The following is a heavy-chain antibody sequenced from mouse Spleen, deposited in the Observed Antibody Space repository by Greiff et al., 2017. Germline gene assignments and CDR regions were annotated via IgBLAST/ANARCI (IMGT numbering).Heavy chain of an antibody. Sequence: QVQLQQPGAELVKPGASVKVSCKASGYTFTSYWMHWVKQRPGQGLEWIGRIHPSDSDTNYNQKFKGKATLTVDKSSSTAYMQLSSLTSEDSAVYYCATNLRYDLYYYAMDYWGQGTSVTVSS. CDR1: GYTFTSYW. J-gene: IGHJ4*01. D-gene: IGHD2-14*01. V-gene: IGHV1-74*01. CDR2: IHPSDSDT. CDR3: ATNLRYDLYYYAMDY.